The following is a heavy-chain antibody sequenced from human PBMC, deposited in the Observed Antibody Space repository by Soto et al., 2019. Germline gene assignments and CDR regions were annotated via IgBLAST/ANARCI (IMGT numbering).Heavy chain of an antibody. CDR3: ARRLGVVTPGDKDWFDS. CDR1: GVSFNSGDSS. J-gene: IGHJ5*01. Sequence: QLQLRESGSGLVQPSQTLSLTCVVSGVSFNSGDSSWSWIRQPPGKGLEWIGYIYHSGSTYYSPSLKSRVTISVDRSTNKFPLGRNSVNAADTPVYYCARRLGVVTPGDKDWFDSWGQGTLVTVSS. CDR2: IYHSGST. V-gene: IGHV4-30-2*01. D-gene: IGHD2-2*01.